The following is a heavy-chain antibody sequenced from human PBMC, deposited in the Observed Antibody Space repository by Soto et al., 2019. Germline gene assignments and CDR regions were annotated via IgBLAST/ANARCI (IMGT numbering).Heavy chain of an antibody. Sequence: QITLKESGPTLVKPTQTLTLTCTFSGFSLSTSGVGVGWIRQPPGKALEWLAVIYWDDYKHYSPSLKSRLTITKDTSKNQVVLTMTNMDPVDTATYYCAHKGYGDYPLDYWGQGTLITVSS. CDR1: GFSLSTSGVG. CDR3: AHKGYGDYPLDY. CDR2: IYWDDYK. D-gene: IGHD4-17*01. V-gene: IGHV2-5*02. J-gene: IGHJ4*02.